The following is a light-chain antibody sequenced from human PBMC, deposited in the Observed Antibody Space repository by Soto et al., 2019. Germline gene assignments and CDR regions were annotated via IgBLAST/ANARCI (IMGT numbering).Light chain of an antibody. Sequence: QSALTQPASVSGSPGQSITISCTGTSSDVGGYNYVSWYQHYPGKAPKLMIYDVTNRPSGVSNRFSASKSGNTASLTISGLQAEDEADYYCSSYTSSNTLVFGGGTQLTVL. CDR1: SSDVGGYNY. J-gene: IGLJ2*01. CDR3: SSYTSSNTLV. V-gene: IGLV2-14*01. CDR2: DVT.